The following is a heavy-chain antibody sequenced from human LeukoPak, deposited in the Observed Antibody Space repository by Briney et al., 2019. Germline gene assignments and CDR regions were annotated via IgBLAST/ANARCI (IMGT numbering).Heavy chain of an antibody. CDR1: GYSISSGYY. CDR2: IYHSGRT. CDR3: ASEGVAVAGSRAFDI. Sequence: SETLSLTCSVSGYSISSGYYWGWIRQPPGKGLEWIGSIYHSGRTYNNPSLKSRVTISVDTSKNQFSLKLSSVTAADTAVYYCASEGVAVAGSRAFDIWGQGTMVTVSS. D-gene: IGHD6-19*01. J-gene: IGHJ3*02. V-gene: IGHV4-38-2*02.